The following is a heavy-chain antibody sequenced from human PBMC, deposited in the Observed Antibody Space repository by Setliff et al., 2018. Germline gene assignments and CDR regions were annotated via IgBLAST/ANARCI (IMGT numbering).Heavy chain of an antibody. J-gene: IGHJ4*02. V-gene: IGHV1-69*06. CDR1: GGTFSSYA. D-gene: IGHD3-3*01. CDR2: IIPIFGTA. CDR3: ARELPRTIFGVVIDY. Sequence: ASVKVSCKASGGTFSSYAISWVRQAPGQGLEWMGRIIPIFGTANYAQKFQGRVTITADKSTSTAYMELSSQRSEDTAVYYCARELPRTIFGVVIDYWGQGTLVTVSS.